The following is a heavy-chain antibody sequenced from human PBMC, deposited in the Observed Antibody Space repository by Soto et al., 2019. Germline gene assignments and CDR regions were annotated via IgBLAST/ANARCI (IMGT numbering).Heavy chain of an antibody. J-gene: IGHJ4*02. CDR3: ARRASQGPIDY. Sequence: QVQLQESGPGLVKPSDTLSLTCAVSGYSISSSNWWGWIRQPPGKGLEWIGYIYYSGTTYYNPSHTSRFTKSVDTSKNQLALKPTSVTAVDTAVYYCARRASQGPIDYWGQGTLVTVSS. CDR2: IYYSGTT. CDR1: GYSISSSNW. V-gene: IGHV4-28*01.